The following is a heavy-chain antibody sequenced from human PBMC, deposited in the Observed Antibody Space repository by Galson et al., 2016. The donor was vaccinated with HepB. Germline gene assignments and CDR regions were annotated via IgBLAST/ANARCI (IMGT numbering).Heavy chain of an antibody. CDR2: ISYDGGNK. D-gene: IGHD3-10*01. V-gene: IGHV3-30-3*01. CDR1: GFTFSSYA. CDR3: RSAVLPLTIIRAGRGKKKDAFDI. J-gene: IGHJ3*02. Sequence: SLRLSCAASGFTFSSYAIHWVRQTPGKGLEWVAVISYDGGNKYDVDSVKGRFTISRDNSNNTLYLQMNSLRAEDTAVYYCRSAVLPLTIIRAGRGKKKDAFDIWGQGTMVRVSS.